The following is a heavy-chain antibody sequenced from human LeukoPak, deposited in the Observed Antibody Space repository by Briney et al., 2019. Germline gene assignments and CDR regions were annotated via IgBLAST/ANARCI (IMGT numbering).Heavy chain of an antibody. Sequence: SETLSLTCTVSGGSISSGSYYWSWIRQPAGKGLEWIGRIYTSGSTNYNPSLKSRVTMSVDTSKNQFSLKLSSVTAADTAVYYCARNPPGSTSDHYYYYYMDVWGKGTTVTVSS. J-gene: IGHJ6*03. CDR1: GGSISSGSYY. D-gene: IGHD2-2*01. CDR2: IYTSGST. CDR3: ARNPPGSTSDHYYYYYMDV. V-gene: IGHV4-61*02.